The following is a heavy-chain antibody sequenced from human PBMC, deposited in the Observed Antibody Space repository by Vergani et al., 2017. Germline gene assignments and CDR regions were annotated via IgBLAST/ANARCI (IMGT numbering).Heavy chain of an antibody. CDR3: ARDSWTSELRVVYWFDT. CDR2: IHSSGTT. CDR1: GGSITSGSFS. J-gene: IGHJ5*01. Sequence: QVQLHESGPGLVKPSQTLSLTCTVPGGSITSGSFSWSWIRQPAGKGLEWIGRIHSSGTTNYNPSLKSLVTLSVDTSKNQLSLRMTSVTAADTAVYYCARDSWTSELRVVYWFDTWGQGTLVSVSS. V-gene: IGHV4-61*02. D-gene: IGHD1-26*01.